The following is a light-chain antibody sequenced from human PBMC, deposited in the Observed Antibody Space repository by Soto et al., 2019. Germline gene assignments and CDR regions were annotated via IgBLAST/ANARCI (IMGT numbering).Light chain of an antibody. J-gene: IGLJ1*01. CDR1: IDVVGAYNY. CDR3: SSYTSTYSLV. CDR2: DVN. Sequence: QSVLTQPASVSGSPGQSITISCTGTIDVVGAYNYVSWYQQRPGSAPQLIMYDVNNRPSGASHRFSGSKSGHTAYLTISGLQSDYEANYHCSSYTSTYSLVFVTGTKVPVL. V-gene: IGLV2-14*03.